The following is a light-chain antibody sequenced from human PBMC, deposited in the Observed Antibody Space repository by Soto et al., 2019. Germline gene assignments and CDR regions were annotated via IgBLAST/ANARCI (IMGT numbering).Light chain of an antibody. CDR2: AAS. J-gene: IGKJ1*01. V-gene: IGKV1-8*01. CDR3: QQYYSYPPS. Sequence: AIRMTQSPSSLSASTGDRVTITCRASQGISSYLAWYQQKPGKAPKLLIYAASTLQSGVPSRFSGSGSGTDFTLTISCLQSEDCATYYCQQYYSYPPSLGQGTKVEIK. CDR1: QGISSY.